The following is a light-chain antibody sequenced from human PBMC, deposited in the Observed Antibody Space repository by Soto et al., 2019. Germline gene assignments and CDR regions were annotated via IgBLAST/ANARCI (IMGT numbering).Light chain of an antibody. CDR3: CSYAGSYTFV. V-gene: IGLV2-11*01. J-gene: IGLJ2*01. CDR1: SSDVGGYNH. Sequence: QSALTQPRSVSGSPGQSVTISCTGTSSDVGGYNHVSWYQQHPGKAPKMITYDVSKRPSGVPGRFSGSKSGNTASLTISGLQAEDEADYYCCSYAGSYTFVFGGGTKLTVL. CDR2: DVS.